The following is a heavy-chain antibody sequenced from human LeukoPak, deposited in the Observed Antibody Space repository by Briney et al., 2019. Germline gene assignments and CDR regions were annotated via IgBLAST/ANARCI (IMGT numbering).Heavy chain of an antibody. Sequence: GASVKVSCKASGYTFTAHYMHWVRQAPGQGLEWMGRINPKSGDTNYAQKFQGRVTMTRDTSISTAYMELSRLRSDDTAVYYCAREAMVRGPQSGFDYWGQGTLVTVSS. V-gene: IGHV1-2*06. CDR1: GYTFTAHY. CDR3: AREAMVRGPQSGFDY. D-gene: IGHD3-10*01. J-gene: IGHJ4*02. CDR2: INPKSGDT.